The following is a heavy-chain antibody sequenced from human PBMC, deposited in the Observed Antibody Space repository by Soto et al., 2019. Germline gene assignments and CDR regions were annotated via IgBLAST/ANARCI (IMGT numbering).Heavy chain of an antibody. CDR2: IYDSGFT. V-gene: IGHV4-31*03. CDR3: ARSVFP. Sequence: QVQLQESGPGLVKPSQTLSLTCTVSGGSITSGGYYWSLIRQHPGKGLEWIGYIYDSGFTYYNPSLKIRVTISVDTSKNHFSLKLSSVTAADTVVYYCARSVFPWGQGTLVTVSS. CDR1: GGSITSGGYY. J-gene: IGHJ5*02.